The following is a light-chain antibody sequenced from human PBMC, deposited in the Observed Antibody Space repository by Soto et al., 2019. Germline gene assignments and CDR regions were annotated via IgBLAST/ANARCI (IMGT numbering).Light chain of an antibody. CDR3: QQYGSSPRT. CDR2: GAS. V-gene: IGKV3-20*01. Sequence: EVVLTQSPGTLSLSPGERATLSCRASQSVSNSYLAWYQQKPGQAPSLLMYGASSRATGIPDRFSGSGSGTDFTLNISRLESEDCALYYCQQYGSSPRTFGRGTKVDIK. J-gene: IGKJ4*02. CDR1: QSVSNSY.